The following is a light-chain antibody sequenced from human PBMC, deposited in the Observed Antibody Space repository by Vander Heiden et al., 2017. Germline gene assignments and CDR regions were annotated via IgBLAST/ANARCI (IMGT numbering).Light chain of an antibody. J-gene: IGLJ1*01. Sequence: QSALTQPASVSGPPGQSITISCTGTSRDVGSYNLSSWYQQHPGKAPKLMIYEVSKRPSGVSNRFSGSKSGNTASLTISGLQAEDEADYYCCSYAGSSTLVFGTGTKVTVL. CDR1: SRDVGSYNL. V-gene: IGLV2-23*02. CDR2: EVS. CDR3: CSYAGSSTLV.